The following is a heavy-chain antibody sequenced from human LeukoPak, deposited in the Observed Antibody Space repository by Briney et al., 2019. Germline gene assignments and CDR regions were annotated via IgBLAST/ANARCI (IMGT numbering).Heavy chain of an antibody. D-gene: IGHD6-13*01. J-gene: IGHJ6*02. CDR1: GYTFTNYY. V-gene: IGHV1-46*01. CDR2: INPSAGAT. CDR3: ARGRPRIGIAAAGTGRDYYYGMDV. Sequence: ASVKVSCKASGYTFTNYYIHWVRRAPGQGLEWMGIINPSAGATNYAQKFQGRVTMTRDTSTTTVYMELSSLRSEDTAVYYCARGRPRIGIAAAGTGRDYYYGMDVWGQGTTVTVSS.